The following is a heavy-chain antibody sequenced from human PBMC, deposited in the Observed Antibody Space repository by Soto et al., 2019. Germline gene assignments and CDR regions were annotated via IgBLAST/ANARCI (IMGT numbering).Heavy chain of an antibody. CDR3: ARVNGIQLWSHIDY. Sequence: SETLSLTCAVYGGSFSGYYWSWIRQPPGKGLEWIGEINHSGSTNYNPSLKSRVTISVDTSKNQFSLKLRSVTAADTAVYYCARVNGIQLWSHIDYWGQGTLVTVSS. CDR1: GGSFSGYY. V-gene: IGHV4-34*01. CDR2: INHSGST. D-gene: IGHD5-18*01. J-gene: IGHJ4*02.